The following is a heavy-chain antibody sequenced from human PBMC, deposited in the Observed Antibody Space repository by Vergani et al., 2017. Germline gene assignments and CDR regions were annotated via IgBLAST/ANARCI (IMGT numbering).Heavy chain of an antibody. D-gene: IGHD3-3*01. V-gene: IGHV3-30*18. CDR1: GFTSSYYG. J-gene: IGHJ4*02. CDR3: AKDPAVLRFWEGGGFDY. CDR2: ISYDGTQK. Sequence: QVHLVESGGGVVQPGRSLRLSCVVSGFTSSYYGMHWVRQAPGKGLEWVAVISYDGTQKYYADSVKGRFTISRDNSKSTLYLQMNSLRTEDTAVYYCAKDPAVLRFWEGGGFDYWGQGTLVTVSS.